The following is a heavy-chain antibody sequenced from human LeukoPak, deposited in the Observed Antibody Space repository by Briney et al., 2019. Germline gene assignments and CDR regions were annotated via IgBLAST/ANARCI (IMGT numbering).Heavy chain of an antibody. D-gene: IGHD6-25*01. J-gene: IGHJ3*02. CDR1: GFTVSSNY. V-gene: IGHV3-66*01. CDR3: ARDRAAGYADAFDI. CDR2: IYSGGST. Sequence: GGSLRLSCAASGFTVSSNYMNWVRQAPGKGLEWVSVIYSGGSTYYADSVKGRFTISRDNSKNTLYLQMNSLRAEDTAVYYCARDRAAGYADAFDIWGQGTMVAVSS.